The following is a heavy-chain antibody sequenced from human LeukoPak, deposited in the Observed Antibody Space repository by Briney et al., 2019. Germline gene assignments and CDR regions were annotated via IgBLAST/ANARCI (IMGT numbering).Heavy chain of an antibody. Sequence: GGSLRLSCAASGFMFSRYWMHWVRQAPGKGLVWVSHIKSDGSSTTYADSVKGRFTISRDNAKSTLYLQMNSLRVEDTAMYYCVRDSSSWYYDYWGQGTLVTVSS. CDR3: VRDSSSWYYDY. D-gene: IGHD6-13*01. J-gene: IGHJ4*02. CDR2: IKSDGSST. CDR1: GFMFSRYW. V-gene: IGHV3-74*01.